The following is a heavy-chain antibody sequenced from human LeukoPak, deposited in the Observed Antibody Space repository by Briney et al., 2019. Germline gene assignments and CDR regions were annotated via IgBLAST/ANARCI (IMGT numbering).Heavy chain of an antibody. D-gene: IGHD6-19*01. CDR2: IRSKANSYAT. V-gene: IGHV3-73*01. CDR1: GFTFSGSA. Sequence: PGGSLRLSRAASGFTFSGSAMHWVRQASGKGLEWVGRIRSKANSYATAYGASVKGRFTISRDDSKNTAYLQMNSLNTEHTAVYYCTRIGYDSTGPPPDSWGQGTLVTVSS. CDR3: TRIGYDSTGPPPDS. J-gene: IGHJ4*02.